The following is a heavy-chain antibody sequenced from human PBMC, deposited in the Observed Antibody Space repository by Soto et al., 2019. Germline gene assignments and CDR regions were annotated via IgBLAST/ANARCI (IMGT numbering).Heavy chain of an antibody. Sequence: ASVKVSCKASGYTFTGYYMHWLRQAPGQGLEWMGWINPNSGGTNYAQKFQGRVTMTRDTSISTAYMELSRLRSDDTAVYYCARDLGGYCSSTSCFTYYYGMDVWGQGTTVTVSS. V-gene: IGHV1-2*02. CDR1: GYTFTGYY. CDR3: ARDLGGYCSSTSCFTYYYGMDV. CDR2: INPNSGGT. D-gene: IGHD2-2*01. J-gene: IGHJ6*02.